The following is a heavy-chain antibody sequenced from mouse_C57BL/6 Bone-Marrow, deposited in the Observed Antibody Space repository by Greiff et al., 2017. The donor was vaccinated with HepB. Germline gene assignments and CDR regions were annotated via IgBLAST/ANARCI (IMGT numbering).Heavy chain of an antibody. CDR1: GYSITSGYY. D-gene: IGHD1-1*01. CDR2: ISYDGSN. Sequence: EVKLQESGPGLVKPSQSLSLTCSVTGYSITSGYYWNWIRQFPGNKLEWMGYISYDGSNNYNPSLKNRISITRDTSKNQFFLKLNSVTTEDTATYYCARDEGLRFYAMDYWGQGTSVTVSS. J-gene: IGHJ4*01. V-gene: IGHV3-6*01. CDR3: ARDEGLRFYAMDY.